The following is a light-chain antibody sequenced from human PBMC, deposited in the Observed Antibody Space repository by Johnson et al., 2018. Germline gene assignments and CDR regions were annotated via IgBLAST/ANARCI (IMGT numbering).Light chain of an antibody. Sequence: QSVLTQPPSVSAAPGQKVTISCSGSSSNIGNNYLSWYQQLPGTAPKLPIYENNKRPSGIPARFSASKSGTSATLAFTGLQTGAEADYYCGTWDSSLDAGNVFGTGTKVNVL. J-gene: IGLJ1*01. V-gene: IGLV1-51*02. CDR2: ENN. CDR3: GTWDSSLDAGNV. CDR1: SSNIGNNY.